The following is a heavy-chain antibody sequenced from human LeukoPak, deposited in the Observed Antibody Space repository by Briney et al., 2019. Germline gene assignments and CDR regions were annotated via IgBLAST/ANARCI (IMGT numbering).Heavy chain of an antibody. CDR2: IYYSGST. Sequence: PSETLSLTCTVSGGSISSYYWSWIRQPPGKGLEWIGYIYYSGSTNYNPSLKSRVTISVDTSKNQFSLKLSSVTAADTAVYYCASSNYYDSSGYPNWAFDIWGQGTMVTVSS. CDR1: GGSISSYY. J-gene: IGHJ3*02. D-gene: IGHD3-22*01. V-gene: IGHV4-59*01. CDR3: ASSNYYDSSGYPNWAFDI.